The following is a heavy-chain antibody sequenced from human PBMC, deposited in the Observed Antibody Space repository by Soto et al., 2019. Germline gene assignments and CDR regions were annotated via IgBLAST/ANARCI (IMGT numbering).Heavy chain of an antibody. J-gene: IGHJ6*02. CDR3: ATSGQYYDFWSGPRGLYGMDV. Sequence: SETLSLTCAVYGGSFSGYYWSWIRQPPGKGLEWIGEINHSGSTNYNPSLKSRVTISVDTSKNQFSLKLSSVTAADTAVYYCATSGQYYDFWSGPRGLYGMDVWGQGTTVTVSS. CDR1: GGSFSGYY. V-gene: IGHV4-34*01. CDR2: INHSGST. D-gene: IGHD3-3*01.